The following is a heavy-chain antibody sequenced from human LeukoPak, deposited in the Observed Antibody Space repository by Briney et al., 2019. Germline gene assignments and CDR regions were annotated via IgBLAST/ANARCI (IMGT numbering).Heavy chain of an antibody. CDR3: AITAVVWGQLPNSDY. D-gene: IGHD3-16*01. Sequence: ASVKVSCKASGYTFTGYYMHWVRQAPGQGLEWMGRINPNSGGTNYAQKFQGRVTMTRDTSISTAYMELSRLRSDDTAVYYCAITAVVWGQLPNSDYWGQGTLVTVSS. CDR2: INPNSGGT. CDR1: GYTFTGYY. V-gene: IGHV1-2*06. J-gene: IGHJ4*02.